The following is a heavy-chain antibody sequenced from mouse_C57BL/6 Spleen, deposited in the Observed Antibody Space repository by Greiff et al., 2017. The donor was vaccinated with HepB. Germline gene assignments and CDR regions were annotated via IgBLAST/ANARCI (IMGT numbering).Heavy chain of an antibody. D-gene: IGHD1-1*01. CDR3: ARNYGRRYWYFDG. Sequence: QVQLQQSGPELVKPGASVKISCKASGYAFSSSWMNWVKQRPGKGLEWIGRIYPGDGDTNYNGKFKGKATLTADKSSSTAYMQLSSLTSEDSAVYFWARNYGRRYWYFDGWGTGTTVTVSS. CDR1: GYAFSSSW. J-gene: IGHJ1*03. CDR2: IYPGDGDT. V-gene: IGHV1-82*01.